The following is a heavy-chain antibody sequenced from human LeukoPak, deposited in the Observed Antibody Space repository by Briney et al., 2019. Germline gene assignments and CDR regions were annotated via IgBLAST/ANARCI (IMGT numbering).Heavy chain of an antibody. J-gene: IGHJ6*02. Sequence: PSETLSLTCTVSGGSISSGGYYWSWIRQHPGKGLEWIGYIYYSGSTYYNPSLKSRVTISVDTSKNQFSLKLSSVTAADTAVYYCARGPYCSPTSCNYYYHSMGVWGQGTTVTVSS. CDR2: IYYSGST. CDR1: GGSISSGGYY. D-gene: IGHD2-2*01. V-gene: IGHV4-31*03. CDR3: ARGPYCSPTSCNYYYHSMGV.